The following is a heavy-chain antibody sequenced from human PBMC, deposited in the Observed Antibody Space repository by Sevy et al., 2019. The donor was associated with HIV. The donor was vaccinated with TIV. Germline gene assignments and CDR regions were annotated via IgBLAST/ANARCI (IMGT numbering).Heavy chain of an antibody. V-gene: IGHV1-69*13. J-gene: IGHJ6*02. CDR1: GGTFSSYA. Sequence: SVKVSCKASGGTFSSYAISWVRQAPGQGLEWMGGIIPIFGTANYAQKFQGRVTITADESTSTAYMELSSLRSEDTAVYYCARAVEDCGGDCYSFYYYGMDVWGQGTTVTVSS. CDR2: IIPIFGTA. D-gene: IGHD2-21*02. CDR3: ARAVEDCGGDCYSFYYYGMDV.